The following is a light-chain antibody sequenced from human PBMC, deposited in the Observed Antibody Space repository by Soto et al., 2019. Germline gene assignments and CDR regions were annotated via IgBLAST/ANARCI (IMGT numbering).Light chain of an antibody. CDR2: GAS. J-gene: IGKJ1*01. CDR1: QTISNKY. CDR3: LQFDTSPRT. V-gene: IGKV3-20*01. Sequence: EIVLTQSPGTLSLSPGERATLSCRASQTISNKYLAWYQQKPDQAPRLLIYGASSRASGIPDRFRGSGAGTDFTLTITRLEPEDFAVYYCLQFDTSPRTFGQGTKVENK.